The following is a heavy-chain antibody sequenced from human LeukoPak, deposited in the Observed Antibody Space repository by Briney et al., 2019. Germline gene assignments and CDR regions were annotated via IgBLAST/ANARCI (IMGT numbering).Heavy chain of an antibody. Sequence: ASVKVSCKASGYTFTSYYMHWVRQAPGQGLEWMGIINPSGGTTTYAQKFQGRVTMTRDTSTSTVYMELSNLRSEDTAVYYCARDVGVTVRFDYWGQGTLVSVSS. CDR1: GYTFTSYY. J-gene: IGHJ4*02. CDR3: ARDVGVTVRFDY. CDR2: INPSGGTT. D-gene: IGHD1-26*01. V-gene: IGHV1-46*01.